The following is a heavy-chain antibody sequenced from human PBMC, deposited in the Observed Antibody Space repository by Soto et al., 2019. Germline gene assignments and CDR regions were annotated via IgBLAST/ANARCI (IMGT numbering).Heavy chain of an antibody. CDR3: ARGPTGWFGYDY. CDR2: INSGASTT. CDR1: GFTFSSSW. J-gene: IGHJ4*02. V-gene: IGHV3-74*01. D-gene: IGHD3-10*01. Sequence: DVQLVESGGGLVQPGGSLRLSCAASGFTFSSSWMHWVRQAPGKGLVWVSRINSGASTTNYADSVKGRFTISRDNAKNPLYLHMDSLTADDTAVYYCARGPTGWFGYDYWGQGTLVTVSS.